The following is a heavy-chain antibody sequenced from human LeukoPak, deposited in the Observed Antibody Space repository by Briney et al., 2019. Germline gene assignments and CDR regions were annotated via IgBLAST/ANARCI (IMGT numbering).Heavy chain of an antibody. CDR2: ISRSGPT. CDR1: GFTFSAYD. V-gene: IGHV3-23*01. Sequence: PGGSLRLSCAASGFTFSAYDMQWVRQAPGKGLEWVSGISRSGPTYYTDSVKGRFTTSRDNSKNTLYLQMNSLRAEDTAVYYCAKASRVGATTDFDYWGQGTLVTVSS. CDR3: AKASRVGATTDFDY. D-gene: IGHD1-26*01. J-gene: IGHJ4*02.